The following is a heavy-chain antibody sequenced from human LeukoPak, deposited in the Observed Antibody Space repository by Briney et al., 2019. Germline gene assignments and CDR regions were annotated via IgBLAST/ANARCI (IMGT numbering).Heavy chain of an antibody. CDR3: ARVVAARQVYYYYMDV. J-gene: IGHJ6*03. CDR2: TYYRSKGYN. CDR1: GDSVSSNSAA. D-gene: IGHD6-6*01. V-gene: IGHV6-1*01. Sequence: SQTLSLTCAISGDSVSSNSAAWNWIRQSPSRGLECLGRTYYRSKGYNDYAVSVKSRITINPDTSKNQFSLQLNSVTPEDTAVYYCARVVAARQVYYYYMDVWGKGTTVTVSS.